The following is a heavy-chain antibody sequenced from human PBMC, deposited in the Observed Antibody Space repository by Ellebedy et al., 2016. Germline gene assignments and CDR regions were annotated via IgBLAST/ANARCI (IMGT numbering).Heavy chain of an antibody. J-gene: IGHJ4*02. D-gene: IGHD2/OR15-2a*01. CDR1: GGSIKNYY. V-gene: IGHV4-59*13. CDR2: IYLNDNT. CDR3: ARKDGDY. Sequence: SETLSLXXTVSGGSIKNYYWSWVRQPPGKGLEWIGFIYLNDNTNYNPSLESRVTMSLDTSKNQLSLTLNSVTAADTAVYYCARKDGDYWGPGTQVTVSS.